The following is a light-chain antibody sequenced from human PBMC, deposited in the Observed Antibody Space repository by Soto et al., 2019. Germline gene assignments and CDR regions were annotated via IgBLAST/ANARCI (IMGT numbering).Light chain of an antibody. J-gene: IGKJ4*01. CDR1: QSINNW. Sequence: DIQMTQSPSSLSASLGDRVTITCRASQSINNWLAWYQQKPGKAPKFLIYDASTLETGVPSRFSGSASGTEFTLTISGLQPEDVASYYCQQYDTYPLTFGGGTKVDIK. CDR3: QQYDTYPLT. CDR2: DAS. V-gene: IGKV1-5*01.